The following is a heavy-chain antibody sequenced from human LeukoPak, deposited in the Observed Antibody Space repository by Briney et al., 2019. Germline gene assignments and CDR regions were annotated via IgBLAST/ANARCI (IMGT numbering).Heavy chain of an antibody. J-gene: IGHJ4*02. CDR2: IHSSGSTI. CDR3: ARLIRPYFDY. CDR1: GFTFSDYS. Sequence: GGSLRLSCTASGFTFSDYSMNWVRQAPGKGLEWVSYIHSSGSTIYYADSVKDRFTNSRDNAKNSLYLQMNSLRAEDTAVYYCARLIRPYFDYWGQGTLVTVSS. V-gene: IGHV3-48*01.